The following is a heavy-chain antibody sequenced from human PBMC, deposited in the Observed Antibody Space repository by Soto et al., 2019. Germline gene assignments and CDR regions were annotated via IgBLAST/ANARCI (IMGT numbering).Heavy chain of an antibody. J-gene: IGHJ4*02. CDR2: ISYDGSNK. V-gene: IGHV3-30*18. Sequence: PGGSLRLSCAASGFTFSSYGMHWVRQAPGRGLEWVAVISYDGSNKYYADSVKGRFTISRDNSKNTLYLQMNSLRAEDTAVYYCAKGSGEWLFSSNFDYWGQGTLVTVSS. CDR3: AKGSGEWLFSSNFDY. CDR1: GFTFSSYG. D-gene: IGHD3-3*01.